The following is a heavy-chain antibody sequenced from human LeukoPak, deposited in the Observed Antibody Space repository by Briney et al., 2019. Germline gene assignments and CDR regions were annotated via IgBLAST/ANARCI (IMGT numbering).Heavy chain of an antibody. D-gene: IGHD3-9*01. CDR3: ARDQGDILTGQLTQY. V-gene: IGHV1-3*01. J-gene: IGHJ4*02. CDR1: GYTFTSYA. CDR2: INAGNGNT. Sequence: ASVKVSCKASGYTFTSYAMHWVRQAPGQRLEWMGWINAGNGNTKYSQKFQGRVTITRDTSASTAYMELSSLRSEDTAVYYCARDQGDILTGQLTQYWGQGTLVTVSS.